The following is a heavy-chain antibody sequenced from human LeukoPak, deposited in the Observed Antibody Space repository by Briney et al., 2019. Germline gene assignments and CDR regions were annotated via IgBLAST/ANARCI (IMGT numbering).Heavy chain of an antibody. CDR2: INYSSST. Sequence: PSETLSLTCTVSGGSISSYYWSWIRQPPGKELEWIGYINYSSSTNYNPPLQSRLTTSVGTSKTQSSLKLSSVTAADTAVYYCARSLDAVTPYDYGMDVWGQGTTVTVSS. V-gene: IGHV4-59*08. CDR1: GGSISSYY. CDR3: ARSLDAVTPYDYGMDV. J-gene: IGHJ6*02. D-gene: IGHD4-17*01.